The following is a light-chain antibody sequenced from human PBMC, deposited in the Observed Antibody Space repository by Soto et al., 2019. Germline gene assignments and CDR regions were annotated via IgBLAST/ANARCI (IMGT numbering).Light chain of an antibody. CDR2: DAS. V-gene: IGKV3D-20*02. CDR1: QTVRNNY. CDR3: QQHNNWPPWT. Sequence: EFVLTQSPGTLSLSPGERATLSCRASQTVRNNYLAWYQQKPGQAPRLLIYDASSRATGIPDRFSGGGSGTDFTLTISSLEPEDFAVYYCQQHNNWPPWTFGQGTKVDIK. J-gene: IGKJ1*01.